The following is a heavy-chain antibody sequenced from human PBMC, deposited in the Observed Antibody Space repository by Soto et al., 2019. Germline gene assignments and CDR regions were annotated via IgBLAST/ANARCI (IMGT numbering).Heavy chain of an antibody. J-gene: IGHJ4*02. CDR2: LIPMLGVA. Sequence: QVQLAQSGAEVKKPGSSVKVSCKASGGTLSTYSINWVRQAPGQGLEWMGRLIPMLGVATYAQKFQGRVTITVDKSANTAYLDLNSLTSEDTAIYYCARDKWLVDWGRGTLVTVSS. CDR1: GGTLSTYS. V-gene: IGHV1-69*04. CDR3: ARDKWLVD. D-gene: IGHD6-19*01.